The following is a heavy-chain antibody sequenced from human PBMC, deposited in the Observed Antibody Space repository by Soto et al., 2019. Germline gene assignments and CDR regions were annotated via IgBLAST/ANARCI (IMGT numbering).Heavy chain of an antibody. Sequence: EVQLVESGGGLVQPGGSLRLSCAASGFTVSSNYMSWVRQAPGKGLEWVSVIYSGGSTYYADSAKGRFTVSRHNSKNTLYLQMNSLRAEDTAVYYCARILSYCGGDCYSNWGQGTLVTVSS. CDR3: ARILSYCGGDCYSN. CDR1: GFTVSSNY. V-gene: IGHV3-53*04. CDR2: IYSGGST. D-gene: IGHD2-21*02. J-gene: IGHJ4*02.